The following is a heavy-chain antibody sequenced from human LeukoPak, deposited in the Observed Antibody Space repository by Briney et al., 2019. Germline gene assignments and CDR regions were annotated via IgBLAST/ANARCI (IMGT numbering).Heavy chain of an antibody. CDR3: ARSRGKMATMNFDY. CDR2: IYYSGST. CDR1: GFTFSSYY. D-gene: IGHD5-24*01. J-gene: IGHJ4*02. V-gene: IGHV4-59*01. Sequence: GSLRLSCAASGFTFSSYYWSWIRQPPGKGLEWFGYIYYSGSTNYNPPLKSRVTISVDTSKNQFSLKLSSVTAADTAVYYCARSRGKMATMNFDYWGQGTLVTVSS.